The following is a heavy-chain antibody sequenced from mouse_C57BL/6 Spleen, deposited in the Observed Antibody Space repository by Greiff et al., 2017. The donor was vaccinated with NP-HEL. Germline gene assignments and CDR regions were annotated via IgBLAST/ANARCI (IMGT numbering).Heavy chain of an antibody. J-gene: IGHJ4*01. Sequence: QVQLQQPGAELVRPGSSVKLSCKASGYTFTSYWMHWVKQRPIQGLAWIGNIDPSDSEPHSNQKFKDKATLTVDTSSSTAYMQLSSLTSEDSAVYYCARRGSSDAMDYWGQGTSVTVSS. CDR2: IDPSDSEP. D-gene: IGHD3-2*02. CDR1: GYTFTSYW. CDR3: ARRGSSDAMDY. V-gene: IGHV1-52*01.